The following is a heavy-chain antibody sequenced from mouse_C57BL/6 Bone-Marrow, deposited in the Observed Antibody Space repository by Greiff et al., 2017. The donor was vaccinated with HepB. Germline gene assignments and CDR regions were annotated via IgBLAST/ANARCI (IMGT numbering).Heavy chain of an antibody. CDR1: GYTFTSYW. D-gene: IGHD3-3*01. J-gene: IGHJ3*01. V-gene: IGHV1-72*01. Sequence: VKLQQPGAELVKPGASVKLSCKASGYTFTSYWMHWVKQRPGRGLEWIGRIDPNSGGTKYNEQFKSKATLTVDKPSSTAYMQLSSLTSEDSAVYYCARRAGPAAWFAYWGQGTLVTVSA. CDR2: IDPNSGGT. CDR3: ARRAGPAAWFAY.